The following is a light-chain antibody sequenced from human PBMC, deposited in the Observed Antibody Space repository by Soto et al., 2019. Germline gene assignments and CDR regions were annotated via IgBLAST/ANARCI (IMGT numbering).Light chain of an antibody. V-gene: IGKV3-20*01. CDR2: GTS. J-gene: IGKJ1*01. Sequence: EIVLTQSPGTLSVSPGERATLSCRASQTISSNYLAWYQQKPGQAPSLLIYGTSSRATGIPDRFSGSGSGTDFILTIGRLEPDDSAIYYCQQYGSWTFGQGTKVEIK. CDR3: QQYGSWT. CDR1: QTISSNY.